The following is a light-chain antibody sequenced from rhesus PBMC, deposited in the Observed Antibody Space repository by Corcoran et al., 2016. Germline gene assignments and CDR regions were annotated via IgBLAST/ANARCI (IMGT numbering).Light chain of an antibody. V-gene: IGKV3-40*03. CDR3: QQYNDLLFT. CDR1: ESVGSY. Sequence: EIVMTQSPATLSLSPGETATLSCRASESVGSYLAWYQQKPGQAPKLLVHSAYFRATGIPDRFSGSGSRTEVTLTISSLEPEDVGVYHCQQYNDLLFTFGPGTKLDIK. CDR2: SAY. J-gene: IGKJ3*01.